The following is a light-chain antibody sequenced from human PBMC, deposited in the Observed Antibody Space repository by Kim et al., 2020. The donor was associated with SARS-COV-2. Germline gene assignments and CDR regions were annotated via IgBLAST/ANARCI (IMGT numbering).Light chain of an antibody. CDR2: GKN. CDR1: SLRTYY. V-gene: IGLV3-19*01. CDR3: NSRDSNDNVV. Sequence: SELTQDPAVSVALGQTVRITCQGDSLRTYYATWYQQKPGQAPILVIYGKNNRPSGIPDRFSGSSSGNTASLTITGTQAGDEADYYCNSRDSNDNVVFGG. J-gene: IGLJ2*01.